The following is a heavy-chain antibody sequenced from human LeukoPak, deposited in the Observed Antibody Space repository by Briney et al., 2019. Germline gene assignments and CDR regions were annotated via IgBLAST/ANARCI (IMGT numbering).Heavy chain of an antibody. J-gene: IGHJ4*02. D-gene: IGHD3-22*01. CDR3: ARRVIVVGLDY. Sequence: GGSLRLFCAASGFTFSNYAMNWVRQAPGKGLEWVSTISGSGGSTYYADSVKGRFTISRDNSKNTLYLQMNSLRAEDTAVYYCARRVIVVGLDYWGQGTLVTVSS. CDR2: ISGSGGST. V-gene: IGHV3-23*01. CDR1: GFTFSNYA.